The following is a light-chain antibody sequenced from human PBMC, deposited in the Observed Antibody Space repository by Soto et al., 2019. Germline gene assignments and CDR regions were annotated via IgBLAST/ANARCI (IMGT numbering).Light chain of an antibody. J-gene: IGLJ3*02. Sequence: QSALTQPASVSGSPGQSITISCTGTSSDIGGYNYVSWYQFHPGKAPKLIIYEVSNRPSGISDRFSGSKSAYTASLTISGLQAEDEGDYYCSSFTKTATRVFGGGTKLTVL. CDR3: SSFTKTATRV. V-gene: IGLV2-14*01. CDR1: SSDIGGYNY. CDR2: EVS.